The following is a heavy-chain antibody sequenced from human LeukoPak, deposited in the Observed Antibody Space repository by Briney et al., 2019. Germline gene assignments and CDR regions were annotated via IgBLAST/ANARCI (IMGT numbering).Heavy chain of an antibody. D-gene: IGHD6-6*01. V-gene: IGHV3-74*01. CDR1: GFTFSSYW. Sequence: GGSLRLSCAASGFTFSSYWMHWVRQAPGKGLVWVSRINGDGSSTTYADSVKGRFTISRDNAKNTLYLQMNSLRAEDTAVYYCARGGVYSTSAVDYWGQGTLVTVSS. CDR2: INGDGSST. CDR3: ARGGVYSTSAVDY. J-gene: IGHJ4*02.